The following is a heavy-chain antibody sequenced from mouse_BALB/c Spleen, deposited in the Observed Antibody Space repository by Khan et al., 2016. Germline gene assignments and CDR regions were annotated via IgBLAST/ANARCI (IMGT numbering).Heavy chain of an antibody. CDR2: LYWDDDK. J-gene: IGHJ3*01. CDR1: GVSLSTSGMV. V-gene: IGHV8-12*01. Sequence: QVTLKEPGPGILQPSQTLSLTCSFSGVSLSTSGMVVSWIRQPSGKGLEWLAHLYWDDDKRYNHSLKSRLTIPKDTSSNQVFVKITSMDIADTATYYSAAEDSFAYWGQGTLVTVSA. CDR3: AAEDSFAY.